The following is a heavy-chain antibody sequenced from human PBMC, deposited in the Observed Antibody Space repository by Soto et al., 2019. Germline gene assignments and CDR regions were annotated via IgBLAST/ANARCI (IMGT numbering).Heavy chain of an antibody. CDR3: ARDPADSMIGIAY. D-gene: IGHD3-16*01. V-gene: IGHV1-2*02. CDR2: INGNSGGT. CDR1: GYTFTDYF. Sequence: QVQLMQSGAEAKKPGASVKVSCKASGYTFTDYFMHWGRQAPGQGLEWMGWINGNSGGTSYAQKFQVSVAMPRDTSISTAYMELTSITFDDTAVYYCARDPADSMIGIAYWGQGTLFTVSS. J-gene: IGHJ4*02.